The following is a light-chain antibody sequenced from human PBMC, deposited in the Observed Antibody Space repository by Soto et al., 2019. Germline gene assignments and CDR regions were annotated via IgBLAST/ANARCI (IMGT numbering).Light chain of an antibody. CDR2: DAS. V-gene: IGKV3-20*01. CDR3: QQYCSSAPIT. J-gene: IGKJ5*01. CDR1: QSVSSNY. Sequence: EIVLTQSPGTLSLSPGERATLSCRASQSVSSNYLAWYQQKPGQAPSLLIYDASSRATAIPDRFSGSGSGTYFTLTISRLEPEDFAMYYCQQYCSSAPITFGQGTLLAIE.